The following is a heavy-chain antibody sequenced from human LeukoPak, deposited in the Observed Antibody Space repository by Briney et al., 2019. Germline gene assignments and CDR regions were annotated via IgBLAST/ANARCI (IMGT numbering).Heavy chain of an antibody. CDR2: ISSSSKYI. CDR1: GFTFSTYS. V-gene: IGHV3-21*01. D-gene: IGHD1-26*01. J-gene: IGHJ4*02. CDR3: AREDRELFDY. Sequence: PGGSVRLSCAASGFTFSTYSMNWVRQAPGKGLEWVSSISSSSKYIYYADSVRGRFTISRDNAKNSPYLQMNSLRAEDTAVYYCAREDRELFDYWGQGTLVTV.